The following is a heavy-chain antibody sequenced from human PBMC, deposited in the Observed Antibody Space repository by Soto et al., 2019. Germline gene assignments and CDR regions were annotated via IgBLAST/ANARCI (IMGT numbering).Heavy chain of an antibody. CDR1: GYTLTSCS. D-gene: IGHD2-15*01. CDR3: ARDHNFGFILYAMDV. J-gene: IGHJ6*02. Sequence: ASVKVSFKASGYTLTSCSMHWVRQAPGQGLEWMGIINPSSGRTSSAQNFQGRVTMTSDTSTSIVYMEMSSLKSEDTAVYYCARDHNFGFILYAMDVWGQGTTVTVSS. V-gene: IGHV1-46*01. CDR2: INPSSGRT.